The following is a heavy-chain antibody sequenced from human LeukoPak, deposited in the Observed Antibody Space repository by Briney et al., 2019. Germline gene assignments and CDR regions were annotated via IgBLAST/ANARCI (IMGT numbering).Heavy chain of an antibody. CDR1: GFTFSSYW. Sequence: GGSLRLSCAASGFTFSSYWMSWVRQAPGKGLEWVANIKQDGSVKYYVDSVKGRFTISRDNAKNSLYLQMNSLRAEDTAVYYCARVGYDFWSGYYNPTRFDYWGQGTLVTVSS. J-gene: IGHJ4*02. D-gene: IGHD3-3*01. V-gene: IGHV3-7*01. CDR2: IKQDGSVK. CDR3: ARVGYDFWSGYYNPTRFDY.